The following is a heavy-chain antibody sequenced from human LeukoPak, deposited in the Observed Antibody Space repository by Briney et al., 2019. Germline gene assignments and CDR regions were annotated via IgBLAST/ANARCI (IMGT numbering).Heavy chain of an antibody. Sequence: GRSLRLSCAASGFTFSSYAMHWVRQAPGKGLEWVAVISYDGSNKYYADSVKGRFTISRDNSKNTLYLQMNSLRAEDTAAYYCAREKGSLRYFDWLLLEEFDYWGQGTLVTVSS. J-gene: IGHJ4*02. D-gene: IGHD3-9*01. CDR2: ISYDGSNK. CDR1: GFTFSSYA. V-gene: IGHV3-30*04. CDR3: AREKGSLRYFDWLLLEEFDY.